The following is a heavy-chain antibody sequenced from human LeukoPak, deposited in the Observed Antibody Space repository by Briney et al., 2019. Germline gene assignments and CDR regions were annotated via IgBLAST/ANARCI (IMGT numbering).Heavy chain of an antibody. CDR2: ITWGDGDP. J-gene: IGHJ3*02. D-gene: IGHD2/OR15-2a*01. Sequence: GGSLRLSCAASGFTFYDYAMHWLRQVPGKGLEWISLITWGDGDPYYADSVRGRFTISRDNSKNTLYLQMNSLRAEDTAVYYCARDKGVYEKRPNDAFDIWGQGTMVTVSS. CDR1: GFTFYDYA. V-gene: IGHV3-43D*03. CDR3: ARDKGVYEKRPNDAFDI.